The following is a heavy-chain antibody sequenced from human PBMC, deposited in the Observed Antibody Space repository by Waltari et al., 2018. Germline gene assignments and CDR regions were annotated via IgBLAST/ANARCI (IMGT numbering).Heavy chain of an antibody. CDR1: GGSISSGGYY. D-gene: IGHD3-10*01. J-gene: IGHJ6*02. CDR2: IYHSGST. CDR3: ARADITMVRGAEPDYYYYYGMDV. V-gene: IGHV4-31*03. Sequence: QVQLQESGPGLVKPSQTLSLTCTVSGGSISSGGYYWSWIPQHPGKGLEWIGYIYHSGSTYYNPSLKSRVTISVDRSKNQFSLKLSSVTAADTAVYYCARADITMVRGAEPDYYYYYGMDVWGQGTTVTVSS.